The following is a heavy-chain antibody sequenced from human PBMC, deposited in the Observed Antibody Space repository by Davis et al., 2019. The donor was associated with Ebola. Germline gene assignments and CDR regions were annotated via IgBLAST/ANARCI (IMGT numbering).Heavy chain of an antibody. CDR2: IFYSGST. CDR3: ARIRQQFAYFDY. V-gene: IGHV4-30-4*07. CDR1: GDSISSGGFS. J-gene: IGHJ4*01. D-gene: IGHD6-6*01. Sequence: MPSETLSLTCAVSGDSISSGGFSWSWIRQPPGKGPEWIGCIFYSGSTYYNPSLKSRVSISVDTSKTQFSLKLNSVTAADTAVYYCARIRQQFAYFDYWGHGTLVTVSS.